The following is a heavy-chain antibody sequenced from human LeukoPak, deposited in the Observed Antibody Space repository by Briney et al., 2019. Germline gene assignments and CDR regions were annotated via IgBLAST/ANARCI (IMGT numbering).Heavy chain of an antibody. Sequence: SETLSPTCTVSGGSISSYYWSWIRQPPGKGLEWIGYIYYSGSANYNPSLKSRVTISVDTSKNQFSLKLSSVTAADTAVYYCARDGITMVRGVINGAFDIWGQGTMVTVSS. CDR2: IYYSGSA. J-gene: IGHJ3*02. V-gene: IGHV4-59*01. D-gene: IGHD3-10*01. CDR1: GGSISSYY. CDR3: ARDGITMVRGVINGAFDI.